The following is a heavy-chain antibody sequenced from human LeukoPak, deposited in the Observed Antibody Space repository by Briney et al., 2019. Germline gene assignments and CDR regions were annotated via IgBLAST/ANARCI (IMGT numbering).Heavy chain of an antibody. CDR1: GFTLSSYW. D-gene: IGHD6-13*01. CDR2: INSDGSRT. V-gene: IGHV3-74*01. Sequence: GGSLTLSCAASGFTLSSYWMHWVRQAPGKGLVWVSRINSDGSRTSHAHSVKGRFTISRDNAKNTLYLQMKSLRAEDTAVYYCARSSSGREGPPSFDYWGQGTLVTVSS. CDR3: ARSSSGREGPPSFDY. J-gene: IGHJ4*02.